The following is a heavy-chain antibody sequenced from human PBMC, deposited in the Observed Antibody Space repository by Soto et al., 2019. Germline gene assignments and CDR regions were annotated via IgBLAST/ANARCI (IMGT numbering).Heavy chain of an antibody. D-gene: IGHD5-12*01. J-gene: IGHJ6*02. CDR3: ARAKGRWLHPYGMDV. V-gene: IGHV3-53*01. Sequence: GGSLRLSCAASGFTVSSNYMSWVRQAPGKGLEWVSVIYSGGSTYYADSVKGRFTISRDNSKNTLYLQMNSLRAEDTAVYYCARAKGRWLHPYGMDVWGQGTTVTVSS. CDR2: IYSGGST. CDR1: GFTVSSNY.